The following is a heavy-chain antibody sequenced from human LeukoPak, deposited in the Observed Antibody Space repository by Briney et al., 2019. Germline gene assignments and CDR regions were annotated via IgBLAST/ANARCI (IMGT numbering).Heavy chain of an antibody. Sequence: GGSLRLSCAASGFTFSSYWMSWVRQAPGKGLEWVANIKQDGSEKYYVDSVKGRFTISRDNAKNSLYLQMNSLRAEDTAVYYCARDMGLSHYDSSDCYSHAFDIWGQGTMVTVSS. V-gene: IGHV3-7*01. CDR3: ARDMGLSHYDSSDCYSHAFDI. J-gene: IGHJ3*02. D-gene: IGHD3-22*01. CDR2: IKQDGSEK. CDR1: GFTFSSYW.